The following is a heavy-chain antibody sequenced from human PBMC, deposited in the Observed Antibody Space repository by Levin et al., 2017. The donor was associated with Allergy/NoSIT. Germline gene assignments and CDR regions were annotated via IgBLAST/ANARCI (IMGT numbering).Heavy chain of an antibody. CDR1: GGSFSGYY. CDR3: ARGYGSGSYWVY. V-gene: IGHV4-34*01. D-gene: IGHD3-10*01. J-gene: IGHJ4*02. Sequence: SETLSLTCAVYGGSFSGYYWSWIRQPPGKGLEWIGEINRGGSTNYNPSLKSRVTISVDTSKNQFSLKLSSVTAADTAVYFCARGYGSGSYWVYWGQGTLVTVSS. CDR2: INRGGST.